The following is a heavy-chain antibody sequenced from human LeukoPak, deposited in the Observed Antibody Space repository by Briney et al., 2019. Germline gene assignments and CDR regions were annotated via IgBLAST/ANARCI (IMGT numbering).Heavy chain of an antibody. J-gene: IGHJ2*01. V-gene: IGHV3-9*01. CDR1: VFTFYEYA. Sequence: GGSLRLSCAASVFTFYEYAVHWVRHAPGEGVESVSGVCWNSGSIGYADSVKGRFTISRHNAKDSLYLQMNSLRAQDTALYYCVAVAGRKSASYFHLWGRDTLVTVST. D-gene: IGHD6-13*01. CDR2: VCWNSGSI. CDR3: VAVAGRKSASYFHL.